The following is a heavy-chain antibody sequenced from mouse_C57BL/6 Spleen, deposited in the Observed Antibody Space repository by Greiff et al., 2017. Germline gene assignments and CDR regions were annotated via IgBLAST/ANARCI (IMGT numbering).Heavy chain of an antibody. Sequence: QVQLQQSGAELVRPGASVTLSCKASGYTFTDYEMHWVKQTPVHGLEWIGAIDPETGGTAYNQKFKGKAILTADKSSSTAYMELRSLTSEASAVYYCTRPSITTVVATDYWGQGTTLTVSS. V-gene: IGHV1-15*01. J-gene: IGHJ2*01. CDR3: TRPSITTVVATDY. CDR1: GYTFTDYE. D-gene: IGHD1-1*01. CDR2: IDPETGGT.